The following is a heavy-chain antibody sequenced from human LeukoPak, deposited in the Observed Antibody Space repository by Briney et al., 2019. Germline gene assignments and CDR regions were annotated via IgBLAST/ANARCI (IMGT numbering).Heavy chain of an antibody. CDR1: GFTFSSYS. D-gene: IGHD5-18*01. V-gene: IGHV3-21*05. CDR2: ISSTGSDM. CDR3: ARLDTPMALYYFDY. Sequence: GGSLRLSCAASGFTFSSYSMNWVRQAPGKGLEWVSYISSTGSDMYYADSVKGRFTISRDNAKNSLYLQMNSLRAEDTAVYYCARLDTPMALYYFDYWGQGTLVTVSS. J-gene: IGHJ4*02.